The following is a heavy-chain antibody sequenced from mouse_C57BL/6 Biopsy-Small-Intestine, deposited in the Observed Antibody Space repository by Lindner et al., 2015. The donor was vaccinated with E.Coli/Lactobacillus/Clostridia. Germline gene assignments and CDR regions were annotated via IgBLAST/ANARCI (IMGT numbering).Heavy chain of an antibody. J-gene: IGHJ2*01. CDR1: GYAFSSYW. Sequence: VQLQESGAELVKPGASVKISCTASGYAFSSYWMSWMRQRPGKGLEWIGQIYPGDGDTNYNGKFKGKATLTADKSSSTAYMQLSKSLTSEDSAVYFCARLGGTGYFDYWGQGTTLTVSS. V-gene: IGHV1-80*01. CDR3: ARLGGTGYFDY. CDR2: IYPGDGDT. D-gene: IGHD4-1*01.